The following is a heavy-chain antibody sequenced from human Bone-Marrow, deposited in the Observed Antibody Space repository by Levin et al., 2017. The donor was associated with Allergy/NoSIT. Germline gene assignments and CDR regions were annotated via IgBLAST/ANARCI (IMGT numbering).Heavy chain of an antibody. V-gene: IGHV3-53*01. J-gene: IGHJ6*02. CDR1: GFSVANSF. D-gene: IGHD3-16*01. CDR2: SYSGGDT. CDR3: ARGPEATYAGMDV. Sequence: GGSLRLSCAGFGFSVANSFMSWVRQAPGKGLEWVSLSYSGGDTEYADSVKGRFTISRDNSRKTVHLEMNSLRAEDTAIYYCARGPEATYAGMDVWGQGTTVTVS.